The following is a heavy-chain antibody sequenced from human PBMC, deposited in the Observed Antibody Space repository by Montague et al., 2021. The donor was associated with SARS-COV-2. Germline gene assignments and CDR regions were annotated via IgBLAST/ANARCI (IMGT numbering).Heavy chain of an antibody. CDR2: TYYRSKWYN. D-gene: IGHD1-26*01. V-gene: IGHV6-1*01. J-gene: IGHJ4*02. Sequence: CAISGDSVSINIATWNWIRQSPSSGLEWLGRTYYRSKWYNDYAVSVKSRITINPDTSKNQISLQLNSVTPEDTAVYYCARTSASSDYWGQGTLVTVSS. CDR1: GDSVSINIAT. CDR3: ARTSASSDY.